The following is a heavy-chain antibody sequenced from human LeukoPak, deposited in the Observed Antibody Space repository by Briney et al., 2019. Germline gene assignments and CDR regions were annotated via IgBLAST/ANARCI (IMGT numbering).Heavy chain of an antibody. CDR3: ATILSSSPLDAFDI. J-gene: IGHJ3*02. Sequence: SETLSLTCTVSGGSISSYYWSWIRQPPGKGLEWIGYIYYSGSTNYNPSLKSRVTISVDTSKNQFSLKLSSVTAADTAVYYCATILSSSPLDAFDIWGQGTMVTVSS. D-gene: IGHD6-6*01. CDR2: IYYSGST. V-gene: IGHV4-59*01. CDR1: GGSISSYY.